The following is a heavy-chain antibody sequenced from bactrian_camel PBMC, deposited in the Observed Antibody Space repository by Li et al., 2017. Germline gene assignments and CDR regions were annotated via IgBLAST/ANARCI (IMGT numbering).Heavy chain of an antibody. CDR2: INGAGGST. V-gene: IGHV3S25*01. CDR3: VRDGGANYYDF. J-gene: IGHJ4*01. Sequence: QLVESGGGLVQPGGSLRLSCAASGFTFSSYWMYWVRQAPGKGLEWVSIINGAGGSTYYADSVKGRFTISRDNAKDTVYLQMNSLKPEDTAVYYCVRDGGANYYDFWGQGTQVTVS. D-gene: IGHD2*01. CDR1: GFTFSSYW.